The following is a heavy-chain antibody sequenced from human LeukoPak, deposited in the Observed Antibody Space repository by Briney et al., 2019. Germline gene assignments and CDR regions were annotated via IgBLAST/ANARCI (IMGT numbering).Heavy chain of an antibody. CDR3: ARDFSSSDSYYYYGMDV. V-gene: IGHV3-30-3*01. CDR2: ISYDGSNK. D-gene: IGHD6-13*01. J-gene: IGHJ6*02. Sequence: GGSLRLSCEASGFTFSSYWMHWVRQAPGKGLEWVAVISYDGSNKYYADSVKGRFTISRDNSKNTLYLQMNSLRAEDTAVYYCARDFSSSDSYYYYGMDVWGQGTTVTVSS. CDR1: GFTFSSYW.